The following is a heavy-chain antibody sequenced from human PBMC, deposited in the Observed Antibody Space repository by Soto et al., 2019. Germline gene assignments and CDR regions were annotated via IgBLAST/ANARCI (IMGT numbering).Heavy chain of an antibody. CDR2: ISYDGSNK. D-gene: IGHD2-15*01. CDR3: AKWCWVVTHHDAFDI. CDR1: GFTFSSYG. J-gene: IGHJ3*02. V-gene: IGHV3-30*18. Sequence: QVQLVESGGGVVQPGRSLRLSCAASGFTFSSYGMHWVRQAPGKGLDWAAVISYDGSNKYYAVYVKGRFTISIDNSKNTLYLQMNSLRAEDTAVYYFAKWCWVVTHHDAFDIWGQGTMVTVSS.